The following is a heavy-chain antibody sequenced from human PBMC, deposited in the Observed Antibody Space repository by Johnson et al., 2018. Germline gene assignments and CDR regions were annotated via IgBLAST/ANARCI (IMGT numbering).Heavy chain of an antibody. CDR1: GGSISSYY. V-gene: IGHV4-59*01. D-gene: IGHD3-16*02. J-gene: IGHJ6*03. CDR3: AREGLGELSSLMDV. CDR2: INYSGGT. Sequence: QVQLQESGPGLVKXSETXSLXCTVSGGSISSYYWSWIRQPPGKGLEWIGYINYSGGTTYNPPLKSRVTLAVDTSKNQFSLKLSSVTAADTAVYYCAREGLGELSSLMDVWGKGTTVTVSS.